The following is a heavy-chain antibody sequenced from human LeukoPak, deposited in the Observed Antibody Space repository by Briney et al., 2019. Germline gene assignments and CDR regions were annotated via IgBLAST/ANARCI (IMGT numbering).Heavy chain of an antibody. CDR3: AKGQQLADYYYYYMDV. D-gene: IGHD6-13*01. J-gene: IGHJ6*03. CDR1: GFTFDDYT. V-gene: IGHV3-43*01. Sequence: GGSLRLSCAASGFTFDDYTMHWVRQAPGKGLEWVSLVSWDGGSTYYADSVKGRFTISRDNSKNSLYLQMNSLRTEDTALYYCAKGQQLADYYYYYMDVWGKGTTVTVSS. CDR2: VSWDGGST.